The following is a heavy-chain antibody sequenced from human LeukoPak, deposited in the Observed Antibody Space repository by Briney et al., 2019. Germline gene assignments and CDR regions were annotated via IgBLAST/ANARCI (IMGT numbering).Heavy chain of an antibody. Sequence: GGSLRLSCAASGFTFNNYAMSWVRQAPGKGLEWVSAISGSGGSTYYADSVKGRFTISRDNSKNTLYLQMNSLRAEDTAIYYCAKERQGGNSYGDEAFYFDYWGQGTLVTVSS. CDR3: AKERQGGNSYGDEAFYFDY. J-gene: IGHJ4*02. CDR1: GFTFNNYA. V-gene: IGHV3-23*01. D-gene: IGHD4-23*01. CDR2: ISGSGGST.